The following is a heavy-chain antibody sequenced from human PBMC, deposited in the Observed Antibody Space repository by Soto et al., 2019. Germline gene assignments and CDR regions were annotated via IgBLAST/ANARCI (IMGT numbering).Heavy chain of an antibody. Sequence: GGSLRLSCAASGFTFSSYGMHWVRQAPGKGLEWVAVISYDGSNKYYADSVKGRFTISRDNSKNALYLQMNSLRAEDTAVYYCAKSEFDSSSWYDHYYGMDVWGQGTTVTVSS. CDR1: GFTFSSYG. CDR3: AKSEFDSSSWYDHYYGMDV. D-gene: IGHD6-13*01. V-gene: IGHV3-30*18. CDR2: ISYDGSNK. J-gene: IGHJ6*02.